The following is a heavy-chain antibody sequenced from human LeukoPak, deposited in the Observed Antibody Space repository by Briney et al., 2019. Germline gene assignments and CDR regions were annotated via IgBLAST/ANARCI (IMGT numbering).Heavy chain of an antibody. CDR1: GFTFSSYA. Sequence: GGSLRLSCATSGFTFSSYAMSWVRQAPGKGLEWVSAISGSGGSTYYADSVKGRFTISRDNSKNTLYLQMNSLRAEDTAVYYCAKFPYYDFWSGYFFDYWGQGTLVTVSS. J-gene: IGHJ4*02. V-gene: IGHV3-23*01. CDR2: ISGSGGST. D-gene: IGHD3-3*01. CDR3: AKFPYYDFWSGYFFDY.